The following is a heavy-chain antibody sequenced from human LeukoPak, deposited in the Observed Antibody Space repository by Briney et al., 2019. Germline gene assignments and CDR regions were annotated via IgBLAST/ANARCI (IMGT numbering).Heavy chain of an antibody. Sequence: SQTLSLTCDISGDSVSRDTAAWSWIRQSPSRGLEWLGRTYYRSKWYNDYAVSVKSRITINPDTSKNQFSLQLNSVTPEDTAVYYCAREMYYYGSGSYYYYYYMDVWGKGTTVTISS. CDR2: TYYRSKWYN. CDR1: GDSVSRDTAA. D-gene: IGHD3-10*01. J-gene: IGHJ6*03. V-gene: IGHV6-1*01. CDR3: AREMYYYGSGSYYYYYYMDV.